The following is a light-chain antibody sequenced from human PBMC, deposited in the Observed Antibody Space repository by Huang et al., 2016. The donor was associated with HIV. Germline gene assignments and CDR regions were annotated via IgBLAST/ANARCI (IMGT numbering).Light chain of an antibody. CDR3: QKRSS. CDR1: QSVGNS. Sequence: EIVLRQSPATLSLSPGERATLSCRASQSVGNSLAWYQQKPGQPPRLLMYDASNRATGIPARFRGSGSGTDFTLTNISLEPEDFAVYYCQKRSSFGQGTRLEIK. J-gene: IGKJ5*01. V-gene: IGKV3-11*01. CDR2: DAS.